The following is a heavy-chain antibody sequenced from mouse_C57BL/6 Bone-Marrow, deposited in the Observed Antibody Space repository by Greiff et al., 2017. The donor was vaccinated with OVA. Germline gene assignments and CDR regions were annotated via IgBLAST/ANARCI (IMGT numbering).Heavy chain of an antibody. CDR1: GFTFSSYG. V-gene: IGHV5-6*01. Sequence: DVHLVESGGDLVKPGGSLKLSCAASGFTFSSYGMSWVRQTPDKRLEWVATISSGGSYTYYPDSVKGRFTISRDNAKNTLYLQMSSLKSEDTAMYYCAKWIGYGRGGYYFDYWGQGTTLTVSS. CDR2: ISSGGSYT. D-gene: IGHD1-1*01. CDR3: AKWIGYGRGGYYFDY. J-gene: IGHJ2*01.